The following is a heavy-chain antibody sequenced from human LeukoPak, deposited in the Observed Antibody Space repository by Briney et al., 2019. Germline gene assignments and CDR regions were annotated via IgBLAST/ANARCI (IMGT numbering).Heavy chain of an antibody. CDR3: TYSSGWDDRFDY. J-gene: IGHJ4*02. CDR1: GFTFSDST. CDR2: LRSKSNNYAT. D-gene: IGHD6-19*01. Sequence: PGGSLRLSCAASGFTFSDSTMHWVRQASGKGLEWVGRLRSKSNNYATGYAASMKGRFTFSRDDSKNTAYLQMNSLKTEDTAIYYCTYSSGWDDRFDYWGQGTLVTVSS. V-gene: IGHV3-73*01.